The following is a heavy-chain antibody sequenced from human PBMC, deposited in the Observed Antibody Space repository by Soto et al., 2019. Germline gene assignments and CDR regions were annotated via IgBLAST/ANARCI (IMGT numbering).Heavy chain of an antibody. CDR3: ARQLGYCSGINCDDRTR. CDR1: GDSLSGYY. D-gene: IGHD2-15*01. J-gene: IGHJ4*02. CDR2: VNHSGST. V-gene: IGHV4-34*01. Sequence: QVQLQQWGAGLLKPSETLSLTCAVYGDSLSGYYWSWIRQPPGKGLEWIGEVNHSGSTNYNPSLQSSVTISVDTSKNQFSLKLRSVTAADTAVYYCARQLGYCSGINCDDRTRWGQGLLVTVSS.